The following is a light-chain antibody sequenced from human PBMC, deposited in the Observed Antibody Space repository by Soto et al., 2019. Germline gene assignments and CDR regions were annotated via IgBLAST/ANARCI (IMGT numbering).Light chain of an antibody. CDR3: QQYSDHWT. CDR2: AAS. Sequence: IQMTQSPSSLSASVGDRVTITCRASQGIRNDLGWYQQKPGKAPKLLIYAASSLQTGVPSRFSGSGYGTEFTLTISSLQPDDVATYYCQQYSDHWTFGQGTKVDIK. J-gene: IGKJ1*01. V-gene: IGKV1-17*01. CDR1: QGIRND.